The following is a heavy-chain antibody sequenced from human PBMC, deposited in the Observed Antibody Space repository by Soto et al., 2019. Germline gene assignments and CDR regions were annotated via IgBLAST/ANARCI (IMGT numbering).Heavy chain of an antibody. CDR3: ARDGYGGYLDS. D-gene: IGHD1-26*01. CDR1: GFTFSRSW. CDR2: INEDGSQT. V-gene: IGHV3-7*04. J-gene: IGHJ4*02. Sequence: PGXSLRLSCAASGFTFSRSWISWVLQAPGKGLEWVANINEDGSQTYYVDSLEGRFTISRDNAKNSVYLQMNYLRAEDTAFYYCARDGYGGYLDSWGQGTLVTVSS.